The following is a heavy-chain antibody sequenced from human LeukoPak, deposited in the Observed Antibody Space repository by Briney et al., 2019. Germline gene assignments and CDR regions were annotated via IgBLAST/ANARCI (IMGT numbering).Heavy chain of an antibody. J-gene: IGHJ4*02. CDR1: GVTFYDYV. D-gene: IGHD1-26*01. V-gene: IGHV3-43*02. CDR3: AKGFVEGAPDY. CDR2: ICGDGGST. Sequence: PGGSLRLSCADSGVTFYDYVTHWVRQAPGKGLEWVSLICGDGGSTYYADSVKGRFSISRDNTKNSLYLQMNSLRAEDTALYYCAKGFVEGAPDYGGQGTLVTVSS.